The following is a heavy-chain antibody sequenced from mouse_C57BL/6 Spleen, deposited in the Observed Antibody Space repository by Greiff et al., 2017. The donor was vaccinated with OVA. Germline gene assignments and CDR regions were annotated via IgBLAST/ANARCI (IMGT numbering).Heavy chain of an antibody. CDR2: INPGSGGT. Sequence: QVQLQQSGAELVRPGPSVKVSCKASGYAFTNYLIEWVKQRPGQGLEWIGVINPGSGGTNYNEKFKGKATLTADKSSSTAYMQLSSLTSEDSAVYFCARDEIFGDYFDYWGQGTTLTVSS. CDR1: GYAFTNYL. J-gene: IGHJ2*01. V-gene: IGHV1-54*01. CDR3: ARDEIFGDYFDY.